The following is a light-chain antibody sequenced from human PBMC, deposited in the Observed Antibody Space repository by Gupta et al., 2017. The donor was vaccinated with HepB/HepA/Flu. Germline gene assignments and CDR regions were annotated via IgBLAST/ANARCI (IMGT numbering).Light chain of an antibody. J-gene: IGKJ3*01. CDR3: QQANSCPFT. V-gene: IGKV1-12*01. Sequence: DIQMTQSPSSVSASVGDRVTITCRASHDITNWLAWYQQKPGKAPKLLIYAASRGKSGVPSKFSGSGAGTIFTLTISSLQPEDSATYCCQQANSCPFTFGHGTKVDIK. CDR1: HDITNW. CDR2: AAS.